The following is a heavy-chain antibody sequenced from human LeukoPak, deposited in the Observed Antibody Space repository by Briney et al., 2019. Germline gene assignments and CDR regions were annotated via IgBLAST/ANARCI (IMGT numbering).Heavy chain of an antibody. Sequence: GGSLRLSCAASGFPFSNYAVGWVRQAPGKGLEWVSTLSGSGDRTYYADSVKGRFTISRDNSKNRLYLQMNSLRAEDTAVYYCANHLDVDTSMGRFDPWGQGTLVTVSS. D-gene: IGHD5-18*01. CDR3: ANHLDVDTSMGRFDP. CDR1: GFPFSNYA. V-gene: IGHV3-23*01. CDR2: LSGSGDRT. J-gene: IGHJ5*02.